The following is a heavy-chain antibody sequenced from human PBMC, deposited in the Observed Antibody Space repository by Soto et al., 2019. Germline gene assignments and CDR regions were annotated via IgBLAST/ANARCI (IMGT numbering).Heavy chain of an antibody. CDR1: GDTVSSNSVA. D-gene: IGHD2-15*01. CDR3: ARSEEDSDYYYYGMDV. J-gene: IGHJ6*02. CDR2: TYYRSRWYS. V-gene: IGHV6-1*01. Sequence: PSQTLSLPCVGSGDTVSSNSVAWNWDRQSPSRGLEWLGRTYYRSRWYSDYAVSVRSRIDINADTSKNQVSLQLNSVTPEDTAVYYCARSEEDSDYYYYGMDVWGQGTTVTVSS.